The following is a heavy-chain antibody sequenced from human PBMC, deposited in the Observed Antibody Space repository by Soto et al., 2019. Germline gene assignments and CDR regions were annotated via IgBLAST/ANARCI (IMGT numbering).Heavy chain of an antibody. CDR3: ARERVYYDSSGYYYYFDY. CDR2: IIPIFGTA. Sequence: QVQPVQSGAEVKKPGSSVKVSCKASGGTFSSYAISWVRQAPGQGLEWMGGIIPIFGTANYAQKFQGRVTITADESTSTDYMELSSLRSEDTAVYYCARERVYYDSSGYYYYFDYWGQGTLVTVSS. D-gene: IGHD3-22*01. J-gene: IGHJ4*02. CDR1: GGTFSSYA. V-gene: IGHV1-69*01.